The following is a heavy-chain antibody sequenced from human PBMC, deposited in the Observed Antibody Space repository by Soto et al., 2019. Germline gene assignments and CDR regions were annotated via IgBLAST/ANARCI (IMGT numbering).Heavy chain of an antibody. D-gene: IGHD3-10*02. V-gene: IGHV4-31*03. J-gene: IGHJ4*02. CDR3: AREVKDYLRDYFDY. Sequence: QVQLQESGPGLVKPSQTLSLTCTVSGGSISSGGYYWSWIRQHPGKGLEWIGYIYYSGSTYYNPSLKTRVTISVDTSKNQFSLKLSSVTAADTAVYYCAREVKDYLRDYFDYWGQGTLVTVSS. CDR1: GGSISSGGYY. CDR2: IYYSGST.